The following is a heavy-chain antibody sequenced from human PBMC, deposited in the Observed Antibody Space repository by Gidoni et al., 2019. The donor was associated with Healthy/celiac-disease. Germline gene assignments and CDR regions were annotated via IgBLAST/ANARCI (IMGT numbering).Heavy chain of an antibody. CDR1: GGSFSGYY. CDR2: INHSGST. V-gene: IGHV4-34*01. Sequence: QVQLQQWGAGLLKPSETLSLTCAVYGGSFSGYYWSWIRQPPGKGLEWIGEINHSGSTNYNPSLKSRVTISVDTSKNQFSLKLSSVTAADTAVYYCARRINYGAKIFDYWGQGTLVTVSS. D-gene: IGHD4-17*01. CDR3: ARRINYGAKIFDY. J-gene: IGHJ4*02.